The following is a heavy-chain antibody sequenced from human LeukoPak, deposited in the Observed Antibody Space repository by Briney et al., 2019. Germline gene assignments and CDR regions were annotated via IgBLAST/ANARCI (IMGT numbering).Heavy chain of an antibody. V-gene: IGHV4-59*08. D-gene: IGHD4-23*01. Sequence: PSETLSLTCTVSGASITSYYWSWIRQPPGKGLEWLGYIYYSGSTNYNPSLKSRVTISVDTSKNQFSLKLSSVTAADTAVYYCASESVVTPRRLDYWGQGTLVTVSS. CDR3: ASESVVTPRRLDY. J-gene: IGHJ4*02. CDR2: IYYSGST. CDR1: GASITSYY.